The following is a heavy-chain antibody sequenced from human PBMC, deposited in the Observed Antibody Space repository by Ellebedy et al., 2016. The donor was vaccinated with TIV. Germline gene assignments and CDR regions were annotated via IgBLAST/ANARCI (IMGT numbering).Heavy chain of an antibody. J-gene: IGHJ5*02. CDR1: GFTFSSYG. D-gene: IGHD6-13*01. V-gene: IGHV3-33*06. CDR3: AKDSRGYSSTPSWFDP. CDR2: IWYDGSNK. Sequence: GESLKISCAASGFTFSSYGMHWVRQAPGKGLEWVAVIWYDGSNKYYADSVKGRFTISRDNSKNTLYLQMNSLRAEDTAVYYCAKDSRGYSSTPSWFDPWGQGTLVTVSS.